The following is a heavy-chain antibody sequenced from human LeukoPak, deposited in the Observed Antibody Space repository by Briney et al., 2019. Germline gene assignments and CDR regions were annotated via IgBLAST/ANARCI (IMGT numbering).Heavy chain of an antibody. CDR3: ARSVDIDY. CDR1: GFTFSGYS. Sequence: GGSLRLSCAASGFTFSGYSMNWVRQAPGKGLEWVSSIGSSSSYIYYADSVKGRFTISRDNAKNSLYLQMNSLRAEDTAVYYCARSVDIDYWGQGTLVTVSS. J-gene: IGHJ4*02. V-gene: IGHV3-21*01. D-gene: IGHD5-12*01. CDR2: IGSSSSYI.